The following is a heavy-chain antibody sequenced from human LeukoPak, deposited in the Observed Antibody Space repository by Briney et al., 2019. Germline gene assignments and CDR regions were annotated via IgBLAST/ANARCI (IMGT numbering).Heavy chain of an antibody. CDR1: GFTFSNYN. CDR2: ITSSGTYI. V-gene: IGHV3-21*01. Sequence: GGSLRLSCAASGFTFSNYNMNWVRQAPGKAMEWVSSITSSGTYIFYADSVKGRFTISRDNAKNSLYLQMNSLRAEDTAVYYCARARYYDSSGYYYWGQGTLVTVSS. J-gene: IGHJ4*02. CDR3: ARARYYDSSGYYY. D-gene: IGHD3-22*01.